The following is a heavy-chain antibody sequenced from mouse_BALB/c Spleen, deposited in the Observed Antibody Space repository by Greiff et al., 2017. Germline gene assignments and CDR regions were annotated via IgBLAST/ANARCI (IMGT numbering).Heavy chain of an antibody. Sequence: VKLMESGGGLVKPGGSLKLSCAASGFTFSSYAMSWVRQTPEKRLEWVASISSGGSTYYPDSVKGRFTISRDNARNILYLQMSSLRSEDTAMYYCASFYYGNLAWFAYWGQGTLVTVSA. CDR3: ASFYYGNLAWFAY. V-gene: IGHV5-6-5*01. J-gene: IGHJ3*01. CDR1: GFTFSSYA. CDR2: ISSGGST. D-gene: IGHD2-1*01.